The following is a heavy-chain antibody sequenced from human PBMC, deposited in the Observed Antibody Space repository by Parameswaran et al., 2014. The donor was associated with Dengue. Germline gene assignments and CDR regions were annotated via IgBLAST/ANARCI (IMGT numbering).Heavy chain of an antibody. Sequence: VRHMPGKGLEWVSYISSSSSTIYYADSVKGRFTISRDNAKNSLYLQMNSLRDEDTAVYYCAVEGSSTTDYYYYGMDVWGQGTTVTVSS. CDR3: AVEGSSTTDYYYYGMDV. V-gene: IGHV3-48*02. D-gene: IGHD2-2*01. CDR2: ISSSSSTI. J-gene: IGHJ6*02.